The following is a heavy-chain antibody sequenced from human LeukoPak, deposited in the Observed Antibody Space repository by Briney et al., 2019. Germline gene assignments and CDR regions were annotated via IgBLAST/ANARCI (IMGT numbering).Heavy chain of an antibody. CDR2: ISESGDTT. Sequence: GGSLRLSCAAPGFTFNNYAMNWVRQAPGKGLEWVSSISESGDTTHYADSVKGRVTISRDNSQNTLYLQMNSLRAEDTALYYCAKQWVDCWGQGTLVTVSS. CDR3: AKQWVDC. D-gene: IGHD1-26*01. CDR1: GFTFNNYA. J-gene: IGHJ4*02. V-gene: IGHV3-23*01.